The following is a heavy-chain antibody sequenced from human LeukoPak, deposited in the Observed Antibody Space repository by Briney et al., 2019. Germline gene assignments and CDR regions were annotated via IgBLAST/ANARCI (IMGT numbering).Heavy chain of an antibody. V-gene: IGHV3-23*01. J-gene: IGHJ4*02. D-gene: IGHD2-15*01. Sequence: GGSLRLSCAASGFTFSNYAMTWVRQPPGKGLEWVSAITGSGGGTYYADSVKGRFAISSDNSKNTLYLQMNSLRAEDTAIYYCAKRIPSWYYVDYWGQGTLVTVSS. CDR1: GFTFSNYA. CDR2: ITGSGGGT. CDR3: AKRIPSWYYVDY.